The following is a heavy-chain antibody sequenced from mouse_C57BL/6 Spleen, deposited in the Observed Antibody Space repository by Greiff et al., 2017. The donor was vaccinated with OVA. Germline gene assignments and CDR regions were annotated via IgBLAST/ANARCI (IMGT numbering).Heavy chain of an antibody. J-gene: IGHJ4*01. D-gene: IGHD6-1*01. CDR2: INIGNGYT. CDR1: GYTFTSYG. CDR3: ARYSSYDSWMAY. Sequence: VQLQQSGAELVRPGSSVKMSCKTSGYTFTSYGINWVKQRPGQGLEWIGYINIGNGYTEYNEKFKGKATLTVDTSSSTAYMQLSSLTSEDSAIYYCARYSSYDSWMAYWGQGTLVTVSS. V-gene: IGHV1-58*01.